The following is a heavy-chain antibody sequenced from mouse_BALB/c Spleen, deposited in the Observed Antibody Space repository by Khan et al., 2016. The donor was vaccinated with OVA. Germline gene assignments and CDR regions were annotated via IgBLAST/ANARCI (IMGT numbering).Heavy chain of an antibody. CDR1: GFTFSTYG. J-gene: IGHJ3*01. D-gene: IGHD1-1*01. CDR3: ASLSYYYDSEGFAY. CDR2: VSTGGGYT. V-gene: IGHV5-6*01. Sequence: EVELVESGGDLVKPGGSLKLSCAASGFTFSTYGMSWVRQTPDKRLEWVATVSTGGGYTYYPDSEKGRFTIYRDNAKHTLYQQMSSLKAEDTAMFCCASLSYYYDSEGFAYWGQGTLVTVSA.